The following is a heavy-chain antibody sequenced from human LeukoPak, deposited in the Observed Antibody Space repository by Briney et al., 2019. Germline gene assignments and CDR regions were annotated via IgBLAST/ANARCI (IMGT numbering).Heavy chain of an antibody. Sequence: SETLSLTCAVYGGSFSGYYWSWIRQPPGKGLEWIGEINHSGSTNYSPSLKSRVTISVDTFKNQFSLMLSSVTAADTAVYYCARGRYCSSTSCYGGYYYYYYGMDVWGKGTTVTVSS. CDR2: INHSGST. CDR3: ARGRYCSSTSCYGGYYYYYYGMDV. J-gene: IGHJ6*04. CDR1: GGSFSGYY. V-gene: IGHV4-34*01. D-gene: IGHD2-2*01.